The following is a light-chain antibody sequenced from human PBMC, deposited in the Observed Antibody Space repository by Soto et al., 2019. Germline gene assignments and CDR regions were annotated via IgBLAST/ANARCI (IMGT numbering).Light chain of an antibody. J-gene: IGKJ3*01. CDR1: QSIYINS. CDR2: AAT. Sequence: EIVLTQSPGTLSLSPGERATLSCRASQSIYINSLAWYQHKRGQAPRLLIYAATVRATAVPDRFNGSGSGTDFALTISRLEPEDSAMYYCQQYGDSPFAVGPGTKVDIK. V-gene: IGKV3-20*01. CDR3: QQYGDSPFA.